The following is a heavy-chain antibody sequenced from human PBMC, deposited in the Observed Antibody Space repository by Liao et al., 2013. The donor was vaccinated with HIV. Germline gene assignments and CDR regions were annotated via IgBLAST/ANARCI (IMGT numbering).Heavy chain of an antibody. V-gene: IGHV4-34*01. CDR1: GGSFRGYY. CDR2: INHSGST. J-gene: IGHJ3*02. Sequence: QVQLQQWGAGLLKPSETLSLTCAVYGGSFRGYYWSWIRQPPGKGLEWIGEINHSGSTSYNPSLKSRVLISVDTSKSQFSLKLSSVTAADTAVYFCASDRLXGPSDPFDMWGQGTMVTVSS. CDR3: ASDRLXGPSDPFDM. D-gene: IGHD2-21*02.